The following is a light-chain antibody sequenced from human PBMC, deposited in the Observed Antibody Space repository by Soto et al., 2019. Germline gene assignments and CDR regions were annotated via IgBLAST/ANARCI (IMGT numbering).Light chain of an antibody. Sequence: DIVIPQSPDSLAVSLGERASINCKSSESTLYSSNNKNYLIWYQQKPGQPPKLLIYWASTRESGVPDRVSGSGSGTDFTLTISSLQSEDFAVYYGQQYNTWPRTFGQGTKVDIK. CDR3: QQYNTWPRT. CDR2: WAS. J-gene: IGKJ1*01. V-gene: IGKV4-1*01. CDR1: ESTLYSSNNKNY.